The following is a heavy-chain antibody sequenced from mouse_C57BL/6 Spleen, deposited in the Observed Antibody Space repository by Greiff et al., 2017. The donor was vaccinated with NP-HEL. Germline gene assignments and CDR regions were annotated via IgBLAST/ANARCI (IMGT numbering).Heavy chain of an antibody. Sequence: EVQRVESGEGLVKPGGSLKLSCAASGFTFSSYAMSWVRQTPEKRLEWVAYISSGGDYIYYADTVKGRFTISRDNARNTLYLQMSSLKSEDTAMYYCTREEDYDGYAMDYWGQGTSVTVSS. D-gene: IGHD2-4*01. CDR2: ISSGGDYI. V-gene: IGHV5-9-1*02. CDR1: GFTFSSYA. CDR3: TREEDYDGYAMDY. J-gene: IGHJ4*01.